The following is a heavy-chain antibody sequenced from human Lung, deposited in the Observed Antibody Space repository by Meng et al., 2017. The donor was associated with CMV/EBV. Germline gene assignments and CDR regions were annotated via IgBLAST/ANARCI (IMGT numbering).Heavy chain of an antibody. CDR3: ARVKRYCTGGTCSSTGYYGMDV. CDR2: INPNSGGT. CDR1: GYNFTGYY. D-gene: IGHD2-15*01. Sequence: ASVXVSCKASGYNFTGYYIHWVRQAPGQGLEWMGWINPNSGGTNYAQKFQGRITMTGDTSITTAYMELSRLRSDDMAVYHCARVKRYCTGGTCSSTGYYGMDVWSQGTTVT. J-gene: IGHJ6*02. V-gene: IGHV1-2*02.